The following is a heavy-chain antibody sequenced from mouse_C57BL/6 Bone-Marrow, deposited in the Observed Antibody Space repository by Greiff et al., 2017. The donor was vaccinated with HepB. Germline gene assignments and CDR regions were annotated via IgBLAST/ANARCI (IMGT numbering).Heavy chain of an antibody. D-gene: IGHD1-1*01. Sequence: EVKVEESGPSLVRPSQTLSLTCTVTGFSINSDCYWIWIRQFPGNKLEYIGYTFYSGITYYNPSLESRTYITRDTSKNQFSLKLSSVTTEDTATYYCARALVEGWYFDVWGTGTTVTVSS. V-gene: IGHV3-3*01. CDR3: ARALVEGWYFDV. CDR1: GFSINSDCY. J-gene: IGHJ1*03. CDR2: TFYSGIT.